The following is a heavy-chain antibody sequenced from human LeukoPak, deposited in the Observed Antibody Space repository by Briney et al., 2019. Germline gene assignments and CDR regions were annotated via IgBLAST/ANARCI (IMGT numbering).Heavy chain of an antibody. J-gene: IGHJ4*02. CDR1: GYTLIGYY. V-gene: IGHV1-2*02. D-gene: IGHD3-16*01. CDR2: INPNSGGT. CDR3: ARGHTLRANDY. Sequence: ASVKVSCKASGYTLIGYYMHWVRQAPGQGLEWMGWINPNSGGTNYAQKFQGRVTMTRDTSISTVYMELSRLRSDDTAVYYCARGHTLRANDYWGQGTLVTVSS.